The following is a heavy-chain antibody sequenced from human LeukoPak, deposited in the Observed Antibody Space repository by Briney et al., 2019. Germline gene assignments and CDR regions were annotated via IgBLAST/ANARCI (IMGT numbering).Heavy chain of an antibody. D-gene: IGHD4-23*01. V-gene: IGHV1-46*01. CDR2: INPSGGST. CDR1: GYTSTSYY. CDR3: ARDQPPDDYGGNSGVDY. J-gene: IGHJ4*02. Sequence: GASVKVSCKASGYTSTSYYMHWVRQAPGQGLEWMGIINPSGGSTSYAQKFQGRVTMTRDTSTSTVYMELSSLRSEDTAVYYCARDQPPDDYGGNSGVDYWGQGTLVTVSS.